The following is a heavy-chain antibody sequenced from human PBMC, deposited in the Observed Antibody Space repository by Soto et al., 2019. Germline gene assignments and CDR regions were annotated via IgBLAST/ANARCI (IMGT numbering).Heavy chain of an antibody. CDR3: ARAPTDYSHDY. CDR1: GGSIITTTYY. Sequence: QLQLQESGPGLVKPSETLSLTCTVSGGSIITTTYYWGWLRQPPGKGLEWIGSVYYSGSTYYNPSLKRRVTIAVDTSMNQFSLMLSSVTAAVTAVYFCARAPTDYSHDYWGLGNLVTVSS. J-gene: IGHJ4*02. CDR2: VYYSGST. D-gene: IGHD4-4*01. V-gene: IGHV4-39*01.